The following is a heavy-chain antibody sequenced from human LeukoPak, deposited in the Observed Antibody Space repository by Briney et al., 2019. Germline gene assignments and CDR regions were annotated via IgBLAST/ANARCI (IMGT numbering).Heavy chain of an antibody. Sequence: GGSLRLSCAASGFTFSSYSMTWVRQAPGKGLEWVSSISSSSSYIYYADSVKGRFTISRDNAKNSLYLQMNSLRAEDTAVYYCARVGGYCSSTSCYFIDYWGQGTLVTVSS. CDR3: ARVGGYCSSTSCYFIDY. CDR1: GFTFSSYS. D-gene: IGHD2-2*01. J-gene: IGHJ4*02. CDR2: ISSSSSYI. V-gene: IGHV3-21*01.